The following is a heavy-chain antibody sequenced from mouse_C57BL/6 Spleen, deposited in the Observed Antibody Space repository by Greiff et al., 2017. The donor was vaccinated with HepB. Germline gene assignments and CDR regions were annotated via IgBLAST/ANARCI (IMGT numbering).Heavy chain of an antibody. CDR3: ARTLYYGSPYAMDY. V-gene: IGHV1-19*01. D-gene: IGHD1-1*01. J-gene: IGHJ4*01. CDR1: GYTFTDYY. CDR2: INPYNGGT. Sequence: EVQLQESGPVLVKPGASVKMSCKASGYTFTDYYMNWVKQSHGKSLEWIGVINPYNGGTSYNQKFKGKATLTVDKSSSTAYMELNSLTSEDSAVYYCARTLYYGSPYAMDYWGQGTSVTVSS.